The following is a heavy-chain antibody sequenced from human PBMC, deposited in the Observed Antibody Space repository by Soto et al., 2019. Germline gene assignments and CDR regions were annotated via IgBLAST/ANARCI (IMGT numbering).Heavy chain of an antibody. V-gene: IGHV3-30*18. CDR1: GFTFSSYG. D-gene: IGHD6-13*01. Sequence: GGSLRLSCAASGFTFSSYGMHWVRQAPGKGLEWVAVISYDGSNKYYADSVKGRFTISRDNSKNTLYLQMNSLRAEDTAVYYCAKDQKVAAAGRNGMDVWGQGTTVTVSS. J-gene: IGHJ6*02. CDR3: AKDQKVAAAGRNGMDV. CDR2: ISYDGSNK.